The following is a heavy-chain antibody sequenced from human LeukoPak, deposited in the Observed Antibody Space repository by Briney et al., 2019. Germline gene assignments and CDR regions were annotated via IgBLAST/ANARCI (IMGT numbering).Heavy chain of an antibody. V-gene: IGHV1-18*01. D-gene: IGHD3-9*01. CDR2: ISAYNGNT. CDR1: GYTFTSYG. Sequence: GASVKVSCKASGYTFTSYGIRWVRQAPGQGLEWMGWISAYNGNTNYAQKLQGRVTMTTDTSTSTAYMELRSLRSDDTAVYYCARAPRLRYFDWLLSGNFDYWGQGTLVTVSS. CDR3: ARAPRLRYFDWLLSGNFDY. J-gene: IGHJ4*02.